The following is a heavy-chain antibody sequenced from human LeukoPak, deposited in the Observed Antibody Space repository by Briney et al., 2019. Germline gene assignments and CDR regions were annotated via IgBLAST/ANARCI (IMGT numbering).Heavy chain of an antibody. CDR1: GFTFSTYV. V-gene: IGHV3-74*01. Sequence: GRSLRLSCAASGFTFSTYVFHWVRQAPGKGLVWVSRINTDGSSTIYADSVKGRFTISRDNAKNTLYLQMNSLRAEDTAVYYCARDGGYSGTYPENWGQGTLVTVSS. CDR2: INTDGSST. J-gene: IGHJ4*02. D-gene: IGHD1-26*01. CDR3: ARDGGYSGTYPEN.